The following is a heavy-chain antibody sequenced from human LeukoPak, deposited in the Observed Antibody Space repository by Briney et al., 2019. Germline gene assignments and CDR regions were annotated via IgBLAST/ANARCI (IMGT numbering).Heavy chain of an antibody. Sequence: ASVKVSCKASGYTFTSYYMHWVRQAPGKGLEWMGGFDPEDGETIYAQKFQGRVTMTEDTSTDTAYMELSSLRSEDTAVYYCATDLPLRFLEWLSHWGQGTLVTVSS. CDR1: GYTFTSYY. V-gene: IGHV1-24*01. J-gene: IGHJ4*02. CDR2: FDPEDGET. D-gene: IGHD3-3*01. CDR3: ATDLPLRFLEWLSH.